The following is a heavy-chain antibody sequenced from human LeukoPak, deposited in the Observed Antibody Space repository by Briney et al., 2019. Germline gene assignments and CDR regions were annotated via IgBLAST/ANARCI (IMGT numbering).Heavy chain of an antibody. J-gene: IGHJ5*02. Sequence: NPSETLSLTCTVSGNSISSGDNYWSWIRQPAGKGLEWIGRIYTSGSTNYNPSLKSRVTISGDTSKNQFSLRLSSVTAADTAVYYCARGHESIKTFGEVIKSRTRWFDPWGQGTLVTVSS. CDR1: GNSISSGDNY. CDR2: IYTSGST. V-gene: IGHV4-61*02. D-gene: IGHD3-3*01. CDR3: ARGHESIKTFGEVIKSRTRWFDP.